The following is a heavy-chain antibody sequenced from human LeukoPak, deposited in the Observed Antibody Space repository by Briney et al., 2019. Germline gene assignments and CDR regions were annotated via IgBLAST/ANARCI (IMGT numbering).Heavy chain of an antibody. CDR3: ARLQLVVVAAFDI. J-gene: IGHJ3*02. Sequence: SETLSLTCTVSGYSISSGYYWGWIRQPPGKGLEWIGSIYHSGSTYYNPSLKSRVTISVDTSKNQFSLKLSSVTAADTAVYYCARLQLVVVAAFDIWGQGTMVTVSS. CDR2: IYHSGST. D-gene: IGHD6-6*01. V-gene: IGHV4-38-2*02. CDR1: GYSISSGYY.